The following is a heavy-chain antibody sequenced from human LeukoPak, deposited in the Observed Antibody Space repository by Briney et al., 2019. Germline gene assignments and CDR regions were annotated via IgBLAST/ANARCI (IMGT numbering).Heavy chain of an antibody. V-gene: IGHV4-34*01. CDR1: GGSFSGYY. D-gene: IGHD3-10*01. J-gene: IGHJ3*02. CDR3: ASLRGHDAFDI. Sequence: PSETLSLTCAVYGGSFSGYYWSWIRQPPGKGLEWIGEINHRGSTNYNPSLKSRVTISVDTSKNQFSLKLSSVTAADTAVYYCASLRGHDAFDIWGQGTMVTVSS. CDR2: INHRGST.